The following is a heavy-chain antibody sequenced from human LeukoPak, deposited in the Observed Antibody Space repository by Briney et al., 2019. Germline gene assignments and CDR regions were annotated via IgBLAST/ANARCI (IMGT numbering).Heavy chain of an antibody. Sequence: GASVKVSCKASGYTFTGYYMHWVRQAPGQGLEWMGWINPNSGGTNYAQKFQGRVTMTRDTSISTAYMELSRLRSDDTAVYYCARYYYGSGSYSQFDPWGQGTLVTVSS. J-gene: IGHJ5*02. V-gene: IGHV1-2*02. CDR2: INPNSGGT. D-gene: IGHD3-10*01. CDR1: GYTFTGYY. CDR3: ARYYYGSGSYSQFDP.